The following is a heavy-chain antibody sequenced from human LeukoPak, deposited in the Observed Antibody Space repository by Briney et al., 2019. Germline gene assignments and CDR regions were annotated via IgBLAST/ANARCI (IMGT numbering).Heavy chain of an antibody. V-gene: IGHV3-21*01. Sequence: GGSLTLSCAASGFTFSSYSMHWVRQAPGKGLEWVSSISSSSSNIYYADSVKGRFTISRDNAKNSLYLQMNSLIAEDTAVFYCAREVSLDSYYHYGMDVWGQGTTVTVSS. J-gene: IGHJ6*02. CDR1: GFTFSSYS. D-gene: IGHD4-23*01. CDR2: ISSSSSNI. CDR3: AREVSLDSYYHYGMDV.